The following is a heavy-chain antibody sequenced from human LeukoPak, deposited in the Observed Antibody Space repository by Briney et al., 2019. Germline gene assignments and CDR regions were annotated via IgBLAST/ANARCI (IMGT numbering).Heavy chain of an antibody. CDR1: GGSISSSNW. J-gene: IGHJ6*02. Sequence: SETLSLTCAVSGGSISSSNWWSWVRQPPGKGLEWIGEIYHSGSTNYNPSLKSRVTISVDKSKNQFSLKLSSVTAADTAMYYCARNRKDSGHDYRDHYFGMDVWGQGTTVTVSS. D-gene: IGHD5-12*01. CDR3: ARNRKDSGHDYRDHYFGMDV. CDR2: IYHSGST. V-gene: IGHV4-4*02.